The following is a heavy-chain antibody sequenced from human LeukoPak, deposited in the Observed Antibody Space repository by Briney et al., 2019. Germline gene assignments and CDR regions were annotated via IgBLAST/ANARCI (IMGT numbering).Heavy chain of an antibody. Sequence: GGSLRLSCAASGFTFSTYYMSWVRQAPGKGLEWVSGIYGGGNSYYAESVTGRFTISRDSSRNTLHLQMNSLRGEDTAVYYCARELTVGATIDYWGQGTLVTVSS. D-gene: IGHD1-26*01. J-gene: IGHJ4*02. CDR1: GFTFSTYY. CDR2: IYGGGNS. CDR3: ARELTVGATIDY. V-gene: IGHV3-66*02.